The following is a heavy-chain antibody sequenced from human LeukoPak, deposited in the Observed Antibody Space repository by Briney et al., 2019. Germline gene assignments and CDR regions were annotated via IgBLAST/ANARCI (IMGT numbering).Heavy chain of an antibody. J-gene: IGHJ5*02. D-gene: IGHD6-13*01. CDR2: INPNSGGT. V-gene: IGHV1-2*02. Sequence: EASVKVSCKASGYTFTGYYMHWVRQAPGQGLEWMGWINPNSGGTNYAQKFQGRVTMTRDTSISTAYMELSRLRSDDTAVYYCARGSSSWFGWFDPWGQGTLVTVSS. CDR1: GYTFTGYY. CDR3: ARGSSSWFGWFDP.